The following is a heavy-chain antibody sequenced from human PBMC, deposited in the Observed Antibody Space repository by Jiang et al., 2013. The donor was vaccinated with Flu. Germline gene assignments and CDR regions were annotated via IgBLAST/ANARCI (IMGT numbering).Heavy chain of an antibody. CDR2: IYYNENS. CDR1: GASISSSY. Sequence: LLKPSETLSLTCTVSGASISSSYWSWIRQPPGKGLEWIGYIYYNENSNQNPSLKSRVSISLDTSKNQLSLKLSSVTAADTAVYYCARRWGHGNNPGLYYFDYWGQGALVTVSS. V-gene: IGHV4-59*08. D-gene: IGHD2-15*01. J-gene: IGHJ4*02. CDR3: ARRWGHGNNPGLYYFDY.